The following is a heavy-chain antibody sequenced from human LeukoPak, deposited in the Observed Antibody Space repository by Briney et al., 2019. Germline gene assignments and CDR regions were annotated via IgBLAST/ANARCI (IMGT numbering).Heavy chain of an antibody. CDR3: ARGGAEVLRFLEWLETDAFDI. CDR1: GFTFSDYY. V-gene: IGHV3-11*04. CDR2: ISSSGSTI. D-gene: IGHD3-3*01. J-gene: IGHJ3*02. Sequence: GGSLRLSCAASGFTFSDYYMSWIRQAPGKGLEWASYISSSGSTIYYADSVKGRFTISRDDARNSLYLQMNSLRAEDTAVYYCARGGAEVLRFLEWLETDAFDIWGQGTMVTVSS.